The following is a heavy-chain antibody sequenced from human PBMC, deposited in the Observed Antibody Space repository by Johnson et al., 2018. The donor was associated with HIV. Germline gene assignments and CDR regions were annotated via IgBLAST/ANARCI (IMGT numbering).Heavy chain of an antibody. CDR1: GFTFSSYG. Sequence: QEKLVESWGGVVQPGRSLRLSCAASGFTFSSYGMHWVRQAPGKGLEWVAVIWYDGSNKYYADSVKGRFTISRDNSKNTLYLQMNSLRAEDTAVYYCAKELALYSSGYGGDAFYIWGQGTMVTVSS. J-gene: IGHJ3*02. V-gene: IGHV3-33*06. CDR2: IWYDGSNK. D-gene: IGHD6-19*01. CDR3: AKELALYSSGYGGDAFYI.